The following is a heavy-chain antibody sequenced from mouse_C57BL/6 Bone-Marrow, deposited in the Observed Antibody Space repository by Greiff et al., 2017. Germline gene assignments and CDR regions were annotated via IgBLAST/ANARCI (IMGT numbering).Heavy chain of an antibody. D-gene: IGHD1-1*01. V-gene: IGHV1-62-2*01. CDR3: ARHEARVYYYGSSPWFAY. CDR1: GYTFTEYT. J-gene: IGHJ3*01. CDR2: FYPGSGSI. Sequence: QVQLQQSGAELVKPGASVKLSCKASGYTFTEYTIHWVKQRSGQGLEWIGWFYPGSGSIKYNEKFKDKATLTADKSSSTVYMELSRLTSEDSAVYFCARHEARVYYYGSSPWFAYWGQGTLVTVSA.